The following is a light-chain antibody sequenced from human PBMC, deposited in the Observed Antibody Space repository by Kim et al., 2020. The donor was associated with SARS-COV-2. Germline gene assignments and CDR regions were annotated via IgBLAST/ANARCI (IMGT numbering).Light chain of an antibody. V-gene: IGLV6-57*03. CDR1: SGSIASSY. J-gene: IGLJ3*02. Sequence: KTVTTSCTRSSGSIASSYVHCYQQRPGSAPSTVIYDDNERPSGVPDRFSGSIDSSSNTASLTISGLRTEDEADYYCQSYDSSKDCVFGGGTQLTVL. CDR3: QSYDSSKDCV. CDR2: DDN.